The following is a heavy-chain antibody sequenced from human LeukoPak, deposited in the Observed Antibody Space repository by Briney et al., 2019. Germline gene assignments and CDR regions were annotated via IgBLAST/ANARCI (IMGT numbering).Heavy chain of an antibody. V-gene: IGHV4-59*01. J-gene: IGHJ6*03. CDR3: ARVVYSGYDFRGAMDV. CDR2: IYYTGST. CDR1: GGSISSYY. D-gene: IGHD5-12*01. Sequence: SETLSLTCTISGGSISSYYWSRIRQPPGKGREWVGYIYYTGSTNHNPSLKSRVTISVDTSTNQFSLKMSSVTAADTAVYYCARVVYSGYDFRGAMDVWGKGTTVTVSS.